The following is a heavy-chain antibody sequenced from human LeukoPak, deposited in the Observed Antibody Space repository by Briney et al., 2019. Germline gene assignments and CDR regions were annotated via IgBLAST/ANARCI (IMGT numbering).Heavy chain of an antibody. J-gene: IGHJ6*03. CDR3: AKARGYYGSGDFYKDYYYYYMDV. D-gene: IGHD3-10*01. CDR1: GGSISSYY. CDR2: IYYSGST. V-gene: IGHV4-59*08. Sequence: PSETLSLTCTVSGGSISSYYWSWIRQPPGKGLEWIGYIYYSGSTNYNPSLKSRVTISVDTSKNQFSLKLSSVTAADTALYYCAKARGYYGSGDFYKDYYYYYMDVWGKGTTVTVSS.